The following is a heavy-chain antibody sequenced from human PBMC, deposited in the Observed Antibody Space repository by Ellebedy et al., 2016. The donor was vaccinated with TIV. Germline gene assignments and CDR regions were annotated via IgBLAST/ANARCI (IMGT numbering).Heavy chain of an antibody. V-gene: IGHV4-59*08. CDR2: VYYTGST. J-gene: IGHJ3*02. Sequence: SETLSLTCTVSGGSISTYYWSWIRQPPGKGLEYTGYVYYTGSTNYNPYLRSRVTISVDTSKNQFSLRLSLVTAADTAVYYCARRPAAGDFGAFDIWGQGTMVTVSS. CDR3: ARRPAAGDFGAFDI. D-gene: IGHD6-25*01. CDR1: GGSISTYY.